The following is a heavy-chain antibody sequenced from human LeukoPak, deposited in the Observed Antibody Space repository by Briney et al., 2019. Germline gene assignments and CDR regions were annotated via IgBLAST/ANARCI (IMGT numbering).Heavy chain of an antibody. Sequence: SETLSLTCTVSGGSISSYYWSWIRQPPGKGLEWSGYIYYSGSTNYNPSLKSRVTISVDTSKNQFSLKLSSVTAADTAVYYCAGGDIAAAGTFDYWGQGTLVTVSS. CDR1: GGSISSYY. D-gene: IGHD6-13*01. CDR2: IYYSGST. J-gene: IGHJ4*02. CDR3: AGGDIAAAGTFDY. V-gene: IGHV4-59*01.